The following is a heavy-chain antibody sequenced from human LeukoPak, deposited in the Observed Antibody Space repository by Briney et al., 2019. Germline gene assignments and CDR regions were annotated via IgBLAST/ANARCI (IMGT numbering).Heavy chain of an antibody. CDR3: SRSAAAGFSYYSYYLDV. J-gene: IGHJ6*03. CDR2: INSDGSST. V-gene: IGHV3-74*01. D-gene: IGHD6-13*01. Sequence: GGSLRLSCAASGFTFSSYWIHWVRQAPGKGLVWVSRINSDGSSTTYADSVKGRFTISRDNAKNTLYLQMNSLGAYDTAVYYCSRSAAAGFSYYSYYLDVWGKGTTVTIFS. CDR1: GFTFSSYW.